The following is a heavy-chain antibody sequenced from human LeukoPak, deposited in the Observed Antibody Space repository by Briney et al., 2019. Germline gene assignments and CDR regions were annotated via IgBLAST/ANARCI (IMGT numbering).Heavy chain of an antibody. CDR3: ARGYGSGSYYKAMGYFDY. D-gene: IGHD3-10*01. V-gene: IGHV1-2*06. Sequence: ASVKVSCKASGYTFTGYYMHWVRQAPGQGLEWMGRINPNSGGTNYAQKFQGRVTMTRDTSISTAYMELSRLRSDDTAVYYCARGYGSGSYYKAMGYFDYRGQGTLVTVSS. CDR1: GYTFTGYY. CDR2: INPNSGGT. J-gene: IGHJ4*02.